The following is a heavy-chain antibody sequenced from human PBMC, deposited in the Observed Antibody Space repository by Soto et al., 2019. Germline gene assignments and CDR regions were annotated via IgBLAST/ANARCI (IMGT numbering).Heavy chain of an antibody. CDR1: GYSFSTFD. CDR2: VNPKSGNT. V-gene: IGHV1-8*01. CDR3: ARPYCDSTSCYTDWFDP. J-gene: IGHJ5*02. D-gene: IGHD2-2*02. Sequence: QVQLVQSGAEVKKPGASVRVSCKASGYSFSTFDIICVRQAAGQGLEWMGWVNPKSGNTDYAQRFRGRVTMTSNTSISTAYMELSALTSEDTAVYYCARPYCDSTSCYTDWFDPWGQGTLVTVSS.